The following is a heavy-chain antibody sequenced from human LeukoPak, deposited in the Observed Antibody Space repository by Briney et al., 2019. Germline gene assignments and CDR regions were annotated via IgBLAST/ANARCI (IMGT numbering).Heavy chain of an antibody. CDR3: AKDFHTVTAYAFDI. V-gene: IGHV3-7*01. Sequence: PGGSLRLSCAASGFTFSSYWMSWVRQAPGKGLEWVANIKQDGGEKYYVDSVKGRFTISRDNAKNSLYQQMNSLRGEDTAVYYCAKDFHTVTAYAFDIWGQGTMVTVSS. CDR1: GFTFSSYW. J-gene: IGHJ3*02. D-gene: IGHD4-11*01. CDR2: IKQDGGEK.